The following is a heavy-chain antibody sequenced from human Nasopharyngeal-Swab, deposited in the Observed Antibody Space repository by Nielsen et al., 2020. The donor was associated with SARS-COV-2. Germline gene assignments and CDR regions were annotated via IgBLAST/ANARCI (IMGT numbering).Heavy chain of an antibody. CDR1: GGTFSSYA. D-gene: IGHD5-18*01. J-gene: IGHJ5*02. Sequence: SVKVSCKASGGTFSSYAISWVRQAPGQGLEWMGGIIPILGIANYAQKFQGRVTITADKSTSTAYMELSSLRSEDTAVYYCASSGRLGTAMVRGWFDPWGQGTLVTVSS. CDR3: ASSGRLGTAMVRGWFDP. CDR2: IIPILGIA. V-gene: IGHV1-69*10.